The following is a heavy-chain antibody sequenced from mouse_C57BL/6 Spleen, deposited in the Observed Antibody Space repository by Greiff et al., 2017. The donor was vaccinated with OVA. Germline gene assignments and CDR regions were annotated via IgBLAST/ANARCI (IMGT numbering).Heavy chain of an antibody. CDR2: IDPSDSET. Sequence: QVQLQQPGAELVRPGSSVKLSCKASGYTFTSYWMHWVKQRPIQGLEWIGNIDPSDSETHYNQKFKDKATLTVDKSSSTAYMQLSSLTSEDSAVYYCARQLRPNYYAMDYWGQGTSGTVSA. V-gene: IGHV1-52*01. CDR1: GYTFTSYW. J-gene: IGHJ4*01. CDR3: ARQLRPNYYAMDY. D-gene: IGHD3-2*02.